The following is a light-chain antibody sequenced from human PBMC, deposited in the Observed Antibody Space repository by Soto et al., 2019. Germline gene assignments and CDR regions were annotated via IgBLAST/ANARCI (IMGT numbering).Light chain of an antibody. V-gene: IGKV3-15*01. Sequence: IVMTQSPATLSVSPGERATLSCRASQSVRSNLAWYQQKPGQAPRLLIYDASTRATGIPARFSGSGSGTEFTLTISSLQSEDFALYYCQQYNNWPPTWTFGQGTKVDIK. CDR1: QSVRSN. J-gene: IGKJ1*01. CDR2: DAS. CDR3: QQYNNWPPTWT.